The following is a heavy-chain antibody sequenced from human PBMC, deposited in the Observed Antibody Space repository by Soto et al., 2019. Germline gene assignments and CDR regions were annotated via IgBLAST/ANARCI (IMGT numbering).Heavy chain of an antibody. CDR2: IKSKTDGGTT. D-gene: IGHD3-3*01. CDR3: TTAQIDFWSGYLIGAFDY. V-gene: IGHV3-15*01. CDR1: GFTFSNAW. Sequence: EVQLVESGGGLVKPGGSLRLSCAASGFTFSNAWMSWVRQAPGKGLEWVGRIKSKTDGGTTDYAAPVKGRFTISRDDSKNTLYLQMNSLKTEDTAVYYCTTAQIDFWSGYLIGAFDYWGQGTLVTVSS. J-gene: IGHJ4*02.